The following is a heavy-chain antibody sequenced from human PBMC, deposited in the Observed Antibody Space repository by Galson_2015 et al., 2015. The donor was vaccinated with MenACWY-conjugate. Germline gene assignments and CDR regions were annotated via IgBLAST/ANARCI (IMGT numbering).Heavy chain of an antibody. CDR3: ARHRDGYTNDY. J-gene: IGHJ4*02. V-gene: IGHV5-51*01. CDR1: GYTFTTYW. CDR2: IYPGDSDT. D-gene: IGHD5-24*01. Sequence: QSGAEVKKPGESLQISCTGSGYTFTTYWIAWVRQMPGKGLEWMGIIYPGDSDTRYSPSFQGLVTISADKSITTAYLQWSSLKASDTAIYYCARHRDGYTNDYWGQGTLVIVSS.